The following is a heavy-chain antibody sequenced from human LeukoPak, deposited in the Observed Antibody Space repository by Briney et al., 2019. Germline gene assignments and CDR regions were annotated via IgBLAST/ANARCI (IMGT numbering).Heavy chain of an antibody. CDR1: GGSFSGYH. V-gene: IGHV4-59*08. Sequence: SETLSLTCGVYGGSFSGYHWTWIRLPPGKGLEWIGYIYYSGSTNYNPSLKSRVTISVDTSKNQFSLKLSSVTAADTAVYYCARHVNAGVLWGHDAFDIWGQGTMVTVSS. J-gene: IGHJ3*02. CDR3: ARHVNAGVLWGHDAFDI. CDR2: IYYSGST. D-gene: IGHD2-21*01.